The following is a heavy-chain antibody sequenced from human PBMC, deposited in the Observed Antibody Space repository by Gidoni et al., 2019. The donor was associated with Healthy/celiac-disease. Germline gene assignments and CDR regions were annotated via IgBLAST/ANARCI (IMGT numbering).Heavy chain of an antibody. Sequence: NGNTNYAQKLQGRVTMTTDTSTSTAYMELRSLRPDDTAVYYCAIGPRDGYKPEDYWGQGTLVTVSS. D-gene: IGHD5-12*01. V-gene: IGHV1-18*01. J-gene: IGHJ4*02. CDR2: NGNT. CDR3: AIGPRDGYKPEDY.